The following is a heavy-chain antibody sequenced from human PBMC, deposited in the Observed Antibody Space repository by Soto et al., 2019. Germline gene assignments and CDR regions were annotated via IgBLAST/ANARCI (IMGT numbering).Heavy chain of an antibody. CDR3: ARDTAMANYFDY. CDR1: GDLVSSNSSA. CDR2: TYYRSRWYN. D-gene: IGHD5-18*01. Sequence: QSQTLSLTCAISGDLVSSNSSAWNWIRQSPSRGLEWLGRTYYRSRWYNDYPVSVKSRITINPDTSKNQFSLQLNSVTPEDTAVYYCARDTAMANYFDYWGQGTLVTVSS. V-gene: IGHV6-1*01. J-gene: IGHJ4*02.